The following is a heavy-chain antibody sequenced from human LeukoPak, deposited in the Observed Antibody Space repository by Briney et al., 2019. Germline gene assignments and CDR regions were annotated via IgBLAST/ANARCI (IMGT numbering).Heavy chain of an antibody. V-gene: IGHV4-34*01. CDR2: INHSGST. CDR1: GGSFSGYY. J-gene: IGHJ4*02. CDR3: ARFAAEYCSGGSCYPFDY. D-gene: IGHD2-15*01. Sequence: PSETLSLTCAVYGGSFSGYYWSWIRQPPGKGLEWIGEINHSGSTNYNPSLKSRVTISVDTSKNQFSLKLSSVTAADTAVYYCARFAAEYCSGGSCYPFDYWGQGTLVTVSS.